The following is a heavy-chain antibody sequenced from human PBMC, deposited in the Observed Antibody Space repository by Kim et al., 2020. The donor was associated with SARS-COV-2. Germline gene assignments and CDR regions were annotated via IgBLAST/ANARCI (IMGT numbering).Heavy chain of an antibody. J-gene: IGHJ5*02. V-gene: IGHV1-69*13. CDR2: IIPIFGTA. CDR1: GGTFSSYA. Sequence: SVKVSCKASGGTFSSYAISWVRQAPGQGLEWMGGIIPIFGTANYAQKFQGRVTITADESTSTAYMELSSLRSEDTAVYYCATSSSQFSPNYYGSGSYSAINWFDPWGQGTLVTVSS. CDR3: ATSSSQFSPNYYGSGSYSAINWFDP. D-gene: IGHD3-10*01.